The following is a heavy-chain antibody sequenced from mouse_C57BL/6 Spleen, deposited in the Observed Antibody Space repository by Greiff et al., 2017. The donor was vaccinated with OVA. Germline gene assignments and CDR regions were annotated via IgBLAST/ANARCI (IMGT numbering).Heavy chain of an antibody. V-gene: IGHV1-72*01. J-gene: IGHJ4*01. Sequence: QVQLQQPGAELVKPGASVKLSCKASGYTFTSYWMHWVKQRPGRGLAWIGRIDPNCGGPKYNEKFKSKATLTVDKPSSTAYRQRRRLTSEDAAVYYCASDGYYTMDYWGQGTSVTVSS. CDR1: GYTFTSYW. CDR3: ASDGYYTMDY. D-gene: IGHD2-3*01. CDR2: IDPNCGGP.